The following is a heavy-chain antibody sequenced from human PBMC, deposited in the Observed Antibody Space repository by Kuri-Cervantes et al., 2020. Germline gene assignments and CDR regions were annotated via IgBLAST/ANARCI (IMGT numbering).Heavy chain of an antibody. CDR1: GGSFSGYY. V-gene: IGHV3-11*01. CDR2: ISSSSSTI. CDR3: ARALTTVKKLAFEY. J-gene: IGHJ4*02. D-gene: IGHD4-17*01. Sequence: LSLTCAVYGGSFSGYYWSWIRQAPGKGLEWVSYISSSSSTIYYADSVKGRFTISRDNAKNSLYLQMNSLRDEDTAVYYCARALTTVKKLAFEYWGQGTLVTVSS.